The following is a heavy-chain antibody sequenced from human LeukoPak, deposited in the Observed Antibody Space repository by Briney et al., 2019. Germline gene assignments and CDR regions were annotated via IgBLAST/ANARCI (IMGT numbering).Heavy chain of an antibody. CDR3: ARARYCTNGVCDEYFQH. D-gene: IGHD2-8*01. CDR2: INPNSGGT. CDR1: GYTLTDYY. J-gene: IGHJ1*01. Sequence: ASVKVSCKASGYTLTDYYMRWVRQAPGQGLEWMGRINPNSGGTNYAQKFQGRVTMTRDTSISTAYMELSRLRSDDTAVYYCARARYCTNGVCDEYFQHWGQGTLVTVSS. V-gene: IGHV1-2*06.